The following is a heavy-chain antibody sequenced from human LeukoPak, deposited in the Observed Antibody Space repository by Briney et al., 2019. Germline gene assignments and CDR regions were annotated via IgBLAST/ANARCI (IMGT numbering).Heavy chain of an antibody. CDR2: VKKDASEK. V-gene: IGHV3-7*01. D-gene: IGHD3-10*01. CDR1: GFTFSNNW. CDR3: AKGGITMVRGVIMGKLIDY. J-gene: IGHJ4*02. Sequence: PGGSLRLSCAASGFTFSNNWMTWVRQAPGKGLEWVASVKKDASEKYYVDSVKGRFTISRDNAKNSLYLQMNSLRVEDTAVYYCAKGGITMVRGVIMGKLIDYWGQGTLVTVSS.